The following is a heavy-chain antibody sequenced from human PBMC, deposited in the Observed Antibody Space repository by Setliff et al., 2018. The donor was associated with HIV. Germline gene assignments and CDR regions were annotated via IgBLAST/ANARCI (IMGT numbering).Heavy chain of an antibody. CDR1: SYNFINYG. CDR2: ISTYNGDT. D-gene: IGHD2-15*01. V-gene: IGHV1-18*01. Sequence: ASVKVSCKASSYNFINYGLSWVRQAPGQGLEWMGWISTYNGDTNYAQKFQDRVTMTTDTSTNTAYMELSSLGSEDTAVYYCARGSGGYCSGGSCYFGFGLALWGQGTTVTVSS. CDR3: ARGSGGYCSGGSCYFGFGLAL. J-gene: IGHJ6*02.